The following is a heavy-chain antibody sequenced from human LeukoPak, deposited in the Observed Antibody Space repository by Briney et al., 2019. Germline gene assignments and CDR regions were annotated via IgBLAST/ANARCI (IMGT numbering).Heavy chain of an antibody. CDR1: GYTFTGYF. CDR3: ARTYGSGSYWNDGFDI. V-gene: IGHV1-2*02. Sequence: ASVKVSCKASGYTFTGYFMHWVRQAPGQGLEWMGWINPDSGGTNYAQKFQGRVTMTRDTSISTAYMELSRLRSDDTAVYYCARTYGSGSYWNDGFDIWGQGTMVTVSS. CDR2: INPDSGGT. D-gene: IGHD3-10*01. J-gene: IGHJ3*02.